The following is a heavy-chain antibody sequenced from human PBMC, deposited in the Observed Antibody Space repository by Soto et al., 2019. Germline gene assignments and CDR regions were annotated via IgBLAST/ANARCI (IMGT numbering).Heavy chain of an antibody. CDR1: GGSISSSNYY. CDR3: ARDLSPIAADHWFDP. D-gene: IGHD6-13*01. J-gene: IGHJ5*02. CDR2: IYHTGET. V-gene: IGHV4-39*02. Sequence: PSETLSLTCSVSGGSISSSNYYWAWIRQPPGKGLEWIGGIYHTGETYYNPSLTPRVTLSVDTSKNQFSLKLSSVTAADTAVYYCARDLSPIAADHWFDPWGQGTLVTVSS.